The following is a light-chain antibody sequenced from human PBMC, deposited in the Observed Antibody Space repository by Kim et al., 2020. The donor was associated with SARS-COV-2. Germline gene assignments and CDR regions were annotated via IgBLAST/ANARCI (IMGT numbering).Light chain of an antibody. J-gene: IGKJ4*01. CDR3: QQYGRPPLT. Sequence: SPGDRATLSCRASQSVTGAYLVWYQQKAGQAPRLLSSASSSRAAGVPDRFSGSGYGTDFTLTISRLEPEDFAVYFCQQYGRPPLTFGGGTKVDIK. V-gene: IGKV3-20*01. CDR2: ASS. CDR1: QSVTGAY.